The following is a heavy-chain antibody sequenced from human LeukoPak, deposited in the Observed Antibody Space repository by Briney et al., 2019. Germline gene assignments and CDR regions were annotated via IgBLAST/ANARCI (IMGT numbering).Heavy chain of an antibody. J-gene: IGHJ4*02. D-gene: IGHD3-9*01. Sequence: KPSETLSLTCAVYGGSFSGYYWSWIRQPPGKGLEWIGEINHSGSTNYNPSLKSRATILTDTSKNQSSLRLSSVTAADTAVYYCARGNILTGYCFDFWGQGALVTVSS. CDR1: GGSFSGYY. CDR3: ARGNILTGYCFDF. V-gene: IGHV4-34*01. CDR2: INHSGST.